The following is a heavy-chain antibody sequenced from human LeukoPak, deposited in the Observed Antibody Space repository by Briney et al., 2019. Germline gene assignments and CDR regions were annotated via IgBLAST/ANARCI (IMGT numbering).Heavy chain of an antibody. J-gene: IGHJ4*02. Sequence: GGSLRLSCAASGFTFSSYSMNWVRQAPGKGLEWVSSISSSSSYIYYADSVKGRFTISRDNAKNSLYLQMNSLRAEDTAVYYCASSITIPIYYFDYWGQGTLVTVSS. CDR1: GFTFSSYS. CDR3: ASSITIPIYYFDY. CDR2: ISSSSSYI. V-gene: IGHV3-21*01. D-gene: IGHD3-3*01.